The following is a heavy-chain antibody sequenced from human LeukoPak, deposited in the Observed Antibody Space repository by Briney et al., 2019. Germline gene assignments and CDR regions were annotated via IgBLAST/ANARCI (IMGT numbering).Heavy chain of an antibody. D-gene: IGHD5-18*01. V-gene: IGHV1-2*02. Sequence: ASVKVSCKASGYTFTGYYMHWVRQAPGQGLEWMGWINPNSGGTSYTQKFQGRVTVTRDTSISTAYMELSRLRSDDTAVYYCAREGGGYNYAFRYWGQGTLVTVSP. CDR3: AREGGGYNYAFRY. CDR2: INPNSGGT. J-gene: IGHJ4*02. CDR1: GYTFTGYY.